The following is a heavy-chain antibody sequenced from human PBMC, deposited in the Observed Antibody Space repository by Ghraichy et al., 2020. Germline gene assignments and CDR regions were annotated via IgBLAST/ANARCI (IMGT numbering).Heavy chain of an antibody. D-gene: IGHD3-16*02. V-gene: IGHV3-33*01. CDR3: ARGLIWGSYRQTRSEYYFDY. CDR1: GFTFSSYG. Sequence: GGSLRLSCAASGFTFSSYGMHWVRQAPGKGLEWVAVIWYDGSNKYYADSVKGRFTISRDNSKNTLYLQMNSLRAEDTAVYYCARGLIWGSYRQTRSEYYFDYWGQGTLVTVSS. CDR2: IWYDGSNK. J-gene: IGHJ4*02.